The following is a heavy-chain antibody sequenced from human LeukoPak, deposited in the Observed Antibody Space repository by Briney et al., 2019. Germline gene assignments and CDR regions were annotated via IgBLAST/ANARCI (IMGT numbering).Heavy chain of an antibody. V-gene: IGHV1-2*02. Sequence: ASVKVSCKASGYTFTGYYMHWVRQAPGQGLEWMGWINPNSGGTNYAQKFQGRVTMTRDTSISTAYMELSRLRSDDTAVYYCAGVGISQWLVQSYYGMDVWGQGTTVTVSS. CDR3: AGVGISQWLVQSYYGMDV. D-gene: IGHD6-19*01. CDR2: INPNSGGT. J-gene: IGHJ6*02. CDR1: GYTFTGYY.